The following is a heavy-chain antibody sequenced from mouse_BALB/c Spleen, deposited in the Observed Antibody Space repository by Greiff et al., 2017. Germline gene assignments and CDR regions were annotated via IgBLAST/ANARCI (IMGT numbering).Heavy chain of an antibody. D-gene: IGHD2-10*02. CDR3: ARDRYGSQFAY. CDR1: GYSITSGYY. CDR2: ISYDGSN. J-gene: IGHJ3*01. V-gene: IGHV3-6*02. Sequence: EVKLQESGPGLVKPSQSLSLTCSVTGYSITSGYYWNWIRQFPGNKLEWMGYISYDGSNNYNPSLKNRISITRDTSKDQFFLKLNSVTTEDTATYYCARDRYGSQFAYWGQGTLVTVSA.